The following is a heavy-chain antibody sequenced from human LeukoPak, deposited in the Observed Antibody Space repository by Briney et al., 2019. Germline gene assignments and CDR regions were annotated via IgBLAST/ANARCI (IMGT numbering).Heavy chain of an antibody. CDR2: INIDGSRT. CDR3: ARAPILYYFDY. V-gene: IGHV3-74*01. Sequence: GGSLRLSCAASGFTFSKYWMHWVRQAPGKGLVWVSRINIDGSRTIYADSVKGRFTISRDNSKNTLYLQMNSPRAEDTAVYYCARAPILYYFDYWGQGTLVTVSS. J-gene: IGHJ4*02. CDR1: GFTFSKYW.